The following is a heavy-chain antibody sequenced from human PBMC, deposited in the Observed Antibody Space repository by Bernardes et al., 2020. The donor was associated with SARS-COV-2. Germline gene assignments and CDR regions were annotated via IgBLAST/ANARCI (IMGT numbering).Heavy chain of an antibody. CDR3: ARGKSIAVAGYFDC. D-gene: IGHD6-19*01. CDR2: INHSGST. V-gene: IGHV4-34*01. J-gene: IGHJ4*02. Sequence: GSPSLTLAFYCVSLRGYYFSWLLPPPGKGLEWIGEINHSGSTNYNPSLKSRVTISVDTSKNQFSLKLSSVTAADTAVYYCARGKSIAVAGYFDCWGQGTLVTVSS. CDR1: CVSLRGYY.